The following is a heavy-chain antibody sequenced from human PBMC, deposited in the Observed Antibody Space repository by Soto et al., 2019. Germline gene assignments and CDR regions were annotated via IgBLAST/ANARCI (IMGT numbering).Heavy chain of an antibody. CDR1: GYTFTGYY. V-gene: IGHV1-2*02. J-gene: IGHJ3*02. D-gene: IGHD3-22*01. CDR3: ARVDTYYYDSSGGYAFDI. Sequence: ASVKVSCKASGYTFTGYYMHWVRRAPGQGLEWMGWINPNSGGTNYAQKFQGRVTMTRDTSISTAYMELSRLRSDDTAVYYCARVDTYYYDSSGGYAFDIWGQGTMVTVSS. CDR2: INPNSGGT.